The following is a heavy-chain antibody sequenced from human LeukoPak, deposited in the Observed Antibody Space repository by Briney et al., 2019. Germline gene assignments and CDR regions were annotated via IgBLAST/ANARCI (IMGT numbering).Heavy chain of an antibody. Sequence: PSETLSLTCTVSGGSISSYYWGWIRQPPGKGLEWIGSMYYSGSTYYNPSLKSRVTISVDKSKNQFSLKLSSVTAADTAVYYCARDHGAAAVGHDAFDIWGQGTMVTVSS. CDR2: MYYSGST. V-gene: IGHV4-39*07. CDR1: GGSISSYY. D-gene: IGHD6-13*01. J-gene: IGHJ3*02. CDR3: ARDHGAAAVGHDAFDI.